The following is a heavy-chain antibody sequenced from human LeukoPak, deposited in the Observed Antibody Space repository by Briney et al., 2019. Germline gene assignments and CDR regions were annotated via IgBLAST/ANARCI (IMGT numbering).Heavy chain of an antibody. D-gene: IGHD2-2*01. CDR3: ARSHTSPCWFDP. J-gene: IGHJ5*02. CDR1: GGSINSYY. CDR2: IYYSGNT. V-gene: IGHV4-59*01. Sequence: SETLSLTCTVSGGSINSYYWSWIRQPPGKGLEWIGYIYYSGNTNYNPSLKSRVTISVDTSKNQFSLKLSSVTTADTAVYYCARSHTSPCWFDPWGQGTLVTVSS.